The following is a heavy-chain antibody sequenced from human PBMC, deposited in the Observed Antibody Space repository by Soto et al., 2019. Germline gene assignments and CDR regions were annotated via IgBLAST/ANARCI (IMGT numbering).Heavy chain of an antibody. CDR1: GFTFTGYY. V-gene: IGHV1-2*04. D-gene: IGHD2-15*01. J-gene: IGHJ4*02. Sequence: ASVKVSCKAPGFTFTGYYMHWARQAPGQGLEWMGWINPNSGGTNYAQKFQGWVTMTRDTSISTAYMELSRLRSDDTAVYYCARAIDCSGGSCHRAFDYWGEGTLVIVSS. CDR2: INPNSGGT. CDR3: ARAIDCSGGSCHRAFDY.